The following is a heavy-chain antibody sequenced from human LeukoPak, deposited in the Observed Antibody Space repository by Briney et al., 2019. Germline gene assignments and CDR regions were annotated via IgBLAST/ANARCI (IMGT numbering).Heavy chain of an antibody. Sequence: GGSLRLSCAASGFTFSNAWMSWVRQAPGKGLEWVGRIKSKTDGGTTDYAAPVKGRFTISRDDSKNTLYLQMNGLKTEDTAVYYCTTALVAAITSYYYYGMDVWGQGTTVTVSS. CDR3: TTALVAAITSYYYYGMDV. D-gene: IGHD5-12*01. CDR1: GFTFSNAW. CDR2: IKSKTDGGTT. V-gene: IGHV3-15*01. J-gene: IGHJ6*02.